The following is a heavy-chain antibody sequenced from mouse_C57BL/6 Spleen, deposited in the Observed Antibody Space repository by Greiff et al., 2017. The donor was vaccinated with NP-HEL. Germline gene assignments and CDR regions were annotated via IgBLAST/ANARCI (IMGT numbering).Heavy chain of an antibody. CDR2: LNPRNGGT. D-gene: IGHD1-1*01. CDR3: AREWYGSIYDVYFGY. CDR1: GYTFTSYW. V-gene: IGHV1-53*01. J-gene: IGHJ2*01. Sequence: QVQLKQPGTELVTPGASVKLSCKASGYTFTSYWMHWVQQRPGPARSWIRPLNPRNGGTNYNGKFKSKATLTVDKSSSTAYMQLSSLTSEDSAVYYCAREWYGSIYDVYFGYWGQGTTLTVSS.